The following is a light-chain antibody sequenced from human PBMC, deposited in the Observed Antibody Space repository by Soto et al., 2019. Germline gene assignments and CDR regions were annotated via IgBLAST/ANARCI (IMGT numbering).Light chain of an antibody. J-gene: IGKJ2*01. Sequence: IVLTQSPGTLSLSPGERATLSCRASQTVSSNYLAWYQQKPGQAPRLLIYGVSSMATDVPDRFSGSGSGTDFTLTISRLEPEDVAVYYCQQYSTSRGTFGQGTILEIK. CDR3: QQYSTSRGT. CDR2: GVS. V-gene: IGKV3-20*01. CDR1: QTVSSNY.